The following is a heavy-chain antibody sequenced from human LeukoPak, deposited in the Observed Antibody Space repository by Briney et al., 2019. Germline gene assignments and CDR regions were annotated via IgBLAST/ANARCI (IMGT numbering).Heavy chain of an antibody. Sequence: PGGSLRLSCAASGFTFSDYYTSWIRQAPEKGLEWVSYISSSSNYTNYADSVKGRFTISRDNAKNSLYLQMNSLTAEDTAVYYCARQGNNWFDPWGQGTLVTVSS. CDR1: GFTFSDYY. V-gene: IGHV3-11*06. CDR2: ISSSSNYT. J-gene: IGHJ5*02. CDR3: ARQGNNWFDP.